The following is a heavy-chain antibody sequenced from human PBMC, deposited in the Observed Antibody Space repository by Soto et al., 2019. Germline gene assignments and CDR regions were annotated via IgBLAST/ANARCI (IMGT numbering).Heavy chain of an antibody. J-gene: IGHJ4*01. Sequence: GGAQRLYCSVSPFTFSASYISRVRQAPGKGLEWISYISGTSSYTTYADSVKGRFTISRDNAKRSLYLQMNSLRAEDTAVYYCARDFYGGYTYGPGDYWGQGALVTVSS. CDR2: ISGTSSYT. CDR3: ARDFYGGYTYGPGDY. V-gene: IGHV3-11*06. D-gene: IGHD5-18*01. CDR1: PFTFSASY.